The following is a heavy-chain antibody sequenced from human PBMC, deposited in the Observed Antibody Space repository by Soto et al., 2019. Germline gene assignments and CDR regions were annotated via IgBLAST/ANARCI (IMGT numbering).Heavy chain of an antibody. Sequence: EVQLVESGGGLVQPGGSLRLSCAASGFTFSSYWMSWVRQAPGKGLEWVANIKQDGSEKYYVDSVKGRFTISRDNAKNSLYLQMKSLRAEDTAVYFCARDYYDSSGYTLDYWGQGTLVTVSS. CDR3: ARDYYDSSGYTLDY. CDR2: IKQDGSEK. CDR1: GFTFSSYW. J-gene: IGHJ4*02. D-gene: IGHD3-22*01. V-gene: IGHV3-7*05.